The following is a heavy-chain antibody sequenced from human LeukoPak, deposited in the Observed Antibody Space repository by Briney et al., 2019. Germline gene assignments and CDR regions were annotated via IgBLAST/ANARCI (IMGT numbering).Heavy chain of an antibody. CDR2: INPNGGGT. CDR3: ARGRDGYNDSSDI. J-gene: IGHJ3*02. CDR1: GYTFTGYF. V-gene: IGHV1-2*02. D-gene: IGHD5-24*01. Sequence: GASVKVSCMASGYTFTGYFMHWVRQAPGQGLEWMGCINPNGGGTNYTQTLQGRVTMTRDTSNSTAYMELTSLRSEDTAVYYCARGRDGYNDSSDIWGQGTMVTVPS.